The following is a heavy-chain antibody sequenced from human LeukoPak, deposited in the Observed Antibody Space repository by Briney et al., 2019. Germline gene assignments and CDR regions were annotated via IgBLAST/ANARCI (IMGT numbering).Heavy chain of an antibody. Sequence: GGSLRLSCAASGFTFSSYAVTWVRQAPGKGLEWVSYISSSGSTIYYADSVKGRFTISRDNAKNSLYLQMNSLRAEDTAVYYCARDIGIAVAGSYFDYWGQGTLVTVSS. J-gene: IGHJ4*02. CDR2: ISSSGSTI. CDR1: GFTFSSYA. D-gene: IGHD6-19*01. V-gene: IGHV3-48*04. CDR3: ARDIGIAVAGSYFDY.